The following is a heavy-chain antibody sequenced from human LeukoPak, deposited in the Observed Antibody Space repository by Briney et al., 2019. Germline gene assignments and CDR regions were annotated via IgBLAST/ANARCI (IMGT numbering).Heavy chain of an antibody. J-gene: IGHJ1*01. CDR1: GYSFTNYW. Sequence: GESLKISCKGSGYSFTNYWIAWVRQMPGKGLEWMGIIYPGGSDTRYSPSFQGQVTIPADKSISTAYLQWSSLKASDTAMYYCARRYCSSTICDTYFEHWGQGTLVTVSS. D-gene: IGHD2-2*02. CDR2: IYPGGSDT. V-gene: IGHV5-51*01. CDR3: ARRYCSSTICDTYFEH.